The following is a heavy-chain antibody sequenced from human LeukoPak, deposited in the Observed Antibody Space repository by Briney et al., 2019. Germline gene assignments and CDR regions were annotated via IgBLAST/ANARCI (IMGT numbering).Heavy chain of an antibody. CDR2: INPNSGGT. CDR3: ARDIVVVVAAMEGFDY. V-gene: IGHV1-2*02. D-gene: IGHD2-15*01. Sequence: ASVNVSCKASGYTFTGYYMHWVRQAPGQGLEWMGWINPNSGGTNYAQKFQGRVTMTRDTSISTAYMELSRLRSDDTAVYYCARDIVVVVAAMEGFDYWGQGTLVTVSS. J-gene: IGHJ4*02. CDR1: GYTFTGYY.